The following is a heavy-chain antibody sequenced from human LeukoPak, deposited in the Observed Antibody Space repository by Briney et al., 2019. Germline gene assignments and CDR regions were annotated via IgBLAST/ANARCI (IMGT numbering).Heavy chain of an antibody. Sequence: GGSLRLSCAASVFTFSSYAMNWVRQAQGKGLEWVSTISARGGSTNYVDSVRGRFTISRDNSKNTLYLQMSSLRAEDTAVYYCAKDRGNALGYLDSWGQGTLVTVSS. V-gene: IGHV3-23*01. D-gene: IGHD1-1*01. CDR1: VFTFSSYA. J-gene: IGHJ4*02. CDR3: AKDRGNALGYLDS. CDR2: ISARGGST.